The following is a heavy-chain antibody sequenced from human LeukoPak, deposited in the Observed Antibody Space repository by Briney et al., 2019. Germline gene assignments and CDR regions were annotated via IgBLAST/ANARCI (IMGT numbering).Heavy chain of an antibody. Sequence: GASVKVSCKVSGFTLISLSMHWVRQAPGKGLEWMGNFDPEHGEPIYAQRFQGRVTMTEDTSTDTAYMELSRLRSEDTAVYYCATHLGATLFDYWGQGTLVTVSS. D-gene: IGHD1-26*01. CDR2: FDPEHGEP. CDR3: ATHLGATLFDY. V-gene: IGHV1-24*01. J-gene: IGHJ4*02. CDR1: GFTLISLS.